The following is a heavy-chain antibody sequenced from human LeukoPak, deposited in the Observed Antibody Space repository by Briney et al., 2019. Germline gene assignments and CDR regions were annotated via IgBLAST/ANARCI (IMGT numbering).Heavy chain of an antibody. CDR1: GFTFDDYT. Sequence: PGGSLRLSCAASGFTFDDYTMHWVRQAPGKGLEWVSAISGSGDSTYYADSVKGRFTISRDNSKNTLYLQMNSLRAEDTAVYYCKPSWFDPWGQGTLVTVSS. CDR3: KPSWFDP. J-gene: IGHJ5*02. CDR2: ISGSGDST. V-gene: IGHV3-23*01.